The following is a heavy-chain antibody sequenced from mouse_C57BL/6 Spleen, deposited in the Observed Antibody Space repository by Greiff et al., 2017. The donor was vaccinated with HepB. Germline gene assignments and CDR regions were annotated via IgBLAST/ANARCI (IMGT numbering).Heavy chain of an antibody. CDR1: GYTFTNYW. J-gene: IGHJ4*01. V-gene: IGHV1-63*01. CDR3: AREGIYDGYFGAMDY. D-gene: IGHD2-3*01. CDR2: INPGGGYT. Sequence: QVQLQQSGAELVRPGTSVKMSCKASGYTFTNYWIGWAKQRPGHGLEWIGDINPGGGYTNYNEKFKGKATLTADKSSSTAYMQFSSLTSEDSAIYYCAREGIYDGYFGAMDYWGQGTSVTVSS.